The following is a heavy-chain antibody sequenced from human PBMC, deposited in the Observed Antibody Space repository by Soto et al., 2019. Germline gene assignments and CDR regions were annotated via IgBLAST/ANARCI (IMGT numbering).Heavy chain of an antibody. J-gene: IGHJ5*02. Sequence: EVQLVESGGGLVQPGGSLRLSCAASGFTLSTYWMHWVRQVPGKGLVWVSRISSGGTYTNYADSVKGRFTISRDSGRKSLFLQMKYLTGGDTAGYYCARTFVDGMAGFGPWGQGTLVTVSS. D-gene: IGHD2-15*01. CDR2: ISSGGTYT. V-gene: IGHV3-74*01. CDR1: GFTLSTYW. CDR3: ARTFVDGMAGFGP.